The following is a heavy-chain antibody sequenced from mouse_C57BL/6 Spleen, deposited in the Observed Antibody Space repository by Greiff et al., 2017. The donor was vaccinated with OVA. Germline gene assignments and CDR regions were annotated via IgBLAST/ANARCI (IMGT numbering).Heavy chain of an antibody. D-gene: IGHD1-1*01. V-gene: IGHV5-4*03. CDR2: ISDGGSYT. CDR3: ARVYYGSSFDY. J-gene: IGHJ2*01. Sequence: DVKLVESGGGLVKPGGSLKLSCAASGFTFSSYAMSWVRQTPEKRLEWVATISDGGSYTYYPDNVKGRFTISRDNAKNNLYLQMSHLKSEDTAMYYCARVYYGSSFDYWGQGTTLTVSS. CDR1: GFTFSSYA.